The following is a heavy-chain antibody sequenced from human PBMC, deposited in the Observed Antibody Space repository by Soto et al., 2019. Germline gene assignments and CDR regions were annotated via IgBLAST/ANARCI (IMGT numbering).Heavy chain of an antibody. CDR2: IIPIFGTA. CDR3: AGSSGPPSVETPCGLGYGMAV. Sequence: SVKVSCKASGGTFSSYAISWVRQAPGQGLEWMGGIIPIFGTANYAQKFQGRVTITADESTSTAYMELSSLRSEDTAVYYCAGSSGPPSVETPCGLGYGMAVWGKGTMVTVSS. D-gene: IGHD1-1*01. CDR1: GGTFSSYA. J-gene: IGHJ6*04. V-gene: IGHV1-69*13.